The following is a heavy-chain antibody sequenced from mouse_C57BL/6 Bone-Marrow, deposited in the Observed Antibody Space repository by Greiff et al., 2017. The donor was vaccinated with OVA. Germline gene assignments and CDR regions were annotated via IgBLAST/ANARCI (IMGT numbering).Heavy chain of an antibody. CDR2: ISSGGDYI. D-gene: IGHD2-5*01. CDR3: TSVYYSNYVLYAMDY. V-gene: IGHV5-9-1*02. Sequence: EVKLMESGEGLVKPGGSLKLSCAASGFTFSSYAMSWVRQTPEKRLEWVAYISSGGDYIYYADTVKGRFIISRDNARNTLYLQMSSLKSEDTAMYYCTSVYYSNYVLYAMDYWGQGTSVTVSS. J-gene: IGHJ4*01. CDR1: GFTFSSYA.